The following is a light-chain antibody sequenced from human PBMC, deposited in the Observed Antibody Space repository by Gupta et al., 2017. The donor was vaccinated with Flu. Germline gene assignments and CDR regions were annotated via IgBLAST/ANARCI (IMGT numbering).Light chain of an antibody. CDR3: SSFAGRNNYV. CDR2: EVT. J-gene: IGLJ1*01. CDR1: SSDIGGYNY. V-gene: IGLV2-8*01. Sequence: QSALTPPPSASGSPGQSVTISCTGTSSDIGGYNYVAWYQQPPGKAPKLMIYEVTKRTAGVPDRFSGSKSGNTASLTVSGLQDDDEADYYCSSFAGRNNYVFGSGTKVAVL.